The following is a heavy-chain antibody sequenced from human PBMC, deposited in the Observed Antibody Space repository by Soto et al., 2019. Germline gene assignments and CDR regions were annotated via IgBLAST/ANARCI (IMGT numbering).Heavy chain of an antibody. J-gene: IGHJ4*02. CDR2: IYYSGST. Sequence: SETLSLTCTVSGGSISSGGYYWSWIRQHPGKGLEWIGYIYYSGSTYYNPSLKSRVTISVDTSKNQFSLKLSSVTAADTAVYYCARVEIQDDYYDSSGYFDYWGQGTLVTVSS. D-gene: IGHD3-22*01. CDR3: ARVEIQDDYYDSSGYFDY. CDR1: GGSISSGGYY. V-gene: IGHV4-31*03.